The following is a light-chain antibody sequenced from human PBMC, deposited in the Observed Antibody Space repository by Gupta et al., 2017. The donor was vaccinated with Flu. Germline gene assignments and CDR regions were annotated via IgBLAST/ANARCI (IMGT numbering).Light chain of an antibody. CDR1: SSDVGGLNS. CDR2: EVN. J-gene: IGLJ2*01. Sequence: GNISWTGTSSDVGGLNSVCCYQPHPGKPHKLIIYEVNKRASGVPACFSASKAGNTASLTVSGLEAEEAADYYCGSYASSNQYVFGGGTKLTVL. V-gene: IGLV2-8*01. CDR3: GSYASSNQYV.